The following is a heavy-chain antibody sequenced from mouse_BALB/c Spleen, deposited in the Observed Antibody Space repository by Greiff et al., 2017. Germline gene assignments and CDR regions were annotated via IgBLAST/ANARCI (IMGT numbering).Heavy chain of an antibody. CDR1: GFNIKDYY. V-gene: IGHV14-4*02. D-gene: IGHD1-1*01. CDR2: IDPENGDT. CDR3: NAGLRGDY. Sequence: VQLQQSGAELVRSGASVKLSCTASGFNIKDYYMHWVKPRPEQGLEWIGWIDPENGDTEYAPKFQGKATMTADTSSNTAYLQLSSLTSEDTAVYYCNAGLRGDYWGQGTTLTVSS. J-gene: IGHJ2*01.